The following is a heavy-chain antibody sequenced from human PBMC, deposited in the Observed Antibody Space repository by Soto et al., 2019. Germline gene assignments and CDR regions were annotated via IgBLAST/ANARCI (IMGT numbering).Heavy chain of an antibody. Sequence: QVQLQESGPGLVKPSETLSLTCTVSGGSISSYYWCWIRQPPGKGLEWIGYIYYSGSTNYNPSLKSRVTISVDTSKNQFSLKLSSVSAADTAVYYCARVLTGGMDVWGQGTTVTVSS. CDR1: GGSISSYY. CDR3: ARVLTGGMDV. CDR2: IYYSGST. V-gene: IGHV4-59*01. D-gene: IGHD3-9*01. J-gene: IGHJ6*02.